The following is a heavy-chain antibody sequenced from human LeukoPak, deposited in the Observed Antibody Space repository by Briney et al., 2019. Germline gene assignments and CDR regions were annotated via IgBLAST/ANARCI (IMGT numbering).Heavy chain of an antibody. V-gene: IGHV5-51*01. CDR3: ARCVGARYSSSWYEGGLYYYYGMDV. J-gene: IGHJ6*02. D-gene: IGHD6-13*01. CDR2: IYPGDSDT. CDR1: GYSFTSYW. Sequence: GESLKISCKGSGYSFTSYWIGWVRQMPGKGLEWMGIIYPGDSDTRYSPSFQGQVTISADKSISTAYLQWSSLKASDTAMYYCARCVGARYSSSWYEGGLYYYYGMDVWGQGTTVTVSS.